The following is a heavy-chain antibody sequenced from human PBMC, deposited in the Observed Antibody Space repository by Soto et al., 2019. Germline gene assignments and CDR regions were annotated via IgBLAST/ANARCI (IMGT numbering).Heavy chain of an antibody. CDR3: ARAACSSTSCYNYYAYGMDV. J-gene: IGHJ6*02. Sequence: GASVKVSCKASGGTFTNYAFSWVRQAPGQGPVWMGGIIPLFGITDYAQKFQGRVTITADESTSTVYMQLSSLRSEDTAVYYCARAACSSTSCYNYYAYGMDVWGQGTAVTV. CDR2: IIPLFGIT. V-gene: IGHV1-69*13. D-gene: IGHD2-2*01. CDR1: GGTFTNYA.